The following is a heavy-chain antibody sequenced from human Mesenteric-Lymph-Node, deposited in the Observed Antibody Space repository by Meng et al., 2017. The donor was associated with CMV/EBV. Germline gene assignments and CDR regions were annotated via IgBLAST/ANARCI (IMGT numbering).Heavy chain of an antibody. V-gene: IGHV4-34*01. CDR3: ARALGSGSYYKGWFDP. CDR2: INHSGST. D-gene: IGHD3-10*01. J-gene: IGHJ5*02. Sequence: ESLKISCAASGFTFDDYGMSWIRQPPGKGLEWIGEINHSGSTNYNPSLKSRVTISVDTSKNQFSLKLSSVTAADTAVYYCARALGSGSYYKGWFDPWGQGTLVTVSS. CDR1: GFTFDDYG.